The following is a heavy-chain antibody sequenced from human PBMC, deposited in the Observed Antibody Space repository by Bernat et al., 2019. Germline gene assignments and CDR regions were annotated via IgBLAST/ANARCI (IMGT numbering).Heavy chain of an antibody. CDR1: GFTFSNYA. CDR3: VKQSLPVLWYTTDH. CDR2: TTANGDRT. Sequence: EMQLLQSGGGLVQPGGSLRVSCAASGFTFSNYAMSWARQAPGKGLEWVSVTTANGDRTYNRDSLKGRFTISRDNSKNTLYLRMDGLRVEDTAVYYCVKQSLPVLWYTTDHWGQGTLVTVSS. J-gene: IGHJ4*02. V-gene: IGHV3-23*02. D-gene: IGHD1-1*01.